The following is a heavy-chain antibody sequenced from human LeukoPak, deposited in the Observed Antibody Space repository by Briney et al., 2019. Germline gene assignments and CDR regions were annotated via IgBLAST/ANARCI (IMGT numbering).Heavy chain of an antibody. CDR3: AREVGYCSGGSCYEYFDY. CDR2: IYHSGST. D-gene: IGHD2-15*01. J-gene: IGHJ4*02. Sequence: SETLSLTCAVSGGSISSGGYSWSWIRQPPGKGLEWIGYIYHSGSTYYNPSLKSRVTISVDRSKNQFSLKLSSVTAADTAVYYCAREVGYCSGGSCYEYFDYWGQGTLATVSS. CDR1: GGSISSGGYS. V-gene: IGHV4-30-2*01.